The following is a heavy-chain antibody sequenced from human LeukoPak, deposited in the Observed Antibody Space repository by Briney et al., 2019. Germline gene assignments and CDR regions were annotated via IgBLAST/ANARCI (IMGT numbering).Heavy chain of an antibody. Sequence: GGSLRLSCAASGFTFSSYGMHWVRQAPGKGLEWVAVISYDGSNKYYADSVKGRFTISRDNSKNTLYLQMNSLRAEDTAVYYCAKLPTYYYDSSGYYLAFDIWGQGTMVTVSS. D-gene: IGHD3-22*01. CDR1: GFTFSSYG. J-gene: IGHJ3*02. CDR3: AKLPTYYYDSSGYYLAFDI. V-gene: IGHV3-30*18. CDR2: ISYDGSNK.